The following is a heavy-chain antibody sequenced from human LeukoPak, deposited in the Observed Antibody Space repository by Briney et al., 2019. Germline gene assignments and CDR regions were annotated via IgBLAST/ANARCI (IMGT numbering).Heavy chain of an antibody. CDR3: ARRVLRGYFDL. Sequence: SETPSLTCTVSGGSISSYYWSWIRQPPGKGLEWIGYIYYSGSTNYNPSLKSRVTISVDTSKNQFSLKLSSVTAADTAVYYCARRVLRGYFDLWGRGTLVTVSS. CDR2: IYYSGST. CDR1: GGSISSYY. V-gene: IGHV4-59*08. J-gene: IGHJ2*01.